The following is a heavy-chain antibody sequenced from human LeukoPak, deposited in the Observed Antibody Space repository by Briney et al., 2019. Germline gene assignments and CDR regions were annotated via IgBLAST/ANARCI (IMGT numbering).Heavy chain of an antibody. J-gene: IGHJ5*02. V-gene: IGHV4-61*01. Sequence: PSETLSLTCDVSGDSGASSGSYWSGWFRQPPGKGLEWIGYVHSSGSTKYNSSLGSRVTISMDTSRNQFSLKLSSVTAADTAVYYCARERFGFRGYSYGYRGNWFDPWGQGTLVTVSS. CDR1: GDSGASSGSYW. CDR3: ARERFGFRGYSYGYRGNWFDP. CDR2: VHSSGST. D-gene: IGHD5-18*01.